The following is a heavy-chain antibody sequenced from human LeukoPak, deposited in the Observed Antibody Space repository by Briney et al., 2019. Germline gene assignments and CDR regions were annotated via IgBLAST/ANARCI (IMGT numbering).Heavy chain of an antibody. CDR3: ARGSYYYYMDV. CDR2: SYYSGST. CDR1: GGSISSSSYY. J-gene: IGHJ6*03. Sequence: SETLSLTCTVSGGSISSSSYYWGWIRQPPGKGLEWIGSSYYSGSTYYNPSLKSRVAISVDTSKNQFSLKLSSVTAADTAVYYCARGSYYYYMDVWGKGTTVTVSS. V-gene: IGHV4-39*07.